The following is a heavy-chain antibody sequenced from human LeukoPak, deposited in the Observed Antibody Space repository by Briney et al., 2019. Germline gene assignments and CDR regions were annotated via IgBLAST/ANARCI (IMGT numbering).Heavy chain of an antibody. Sequence: SETLSLTCTVSGGSISSSSYYWGWIRQPPGKGLEWIGSIYYSGSTNYNPSLKSRVTISVDTSKNQFSLKLSSVTAADTAVYYCAREIVPAASWFDPWGQGTLVTVSS. CDR1: GGSISSSSYY. CDR2: IYYSGST. D-gene: IGHD2-2*01. CDR3: AREIVPAASWFDP. J-gene: IGHJ5*02. V-gene: IGHV4-39*07.